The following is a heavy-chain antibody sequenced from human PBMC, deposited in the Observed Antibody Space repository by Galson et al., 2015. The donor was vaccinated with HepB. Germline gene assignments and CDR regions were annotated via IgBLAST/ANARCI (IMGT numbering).Heavy chain of an antibody. J-gene: IGHJ4*02. D-gene: IGHD3-22*01. CDR3: ARDRYYYDSSGYYLGPTFDY. Sequence: SVKVSCKASGYTFTSYSISWVRQAPGQGLEWMGWISAYNGNTNYAQKLQGRVTMTTDTSTSTAYMELRSLRSDDTAVYYCARDRYYYDSSGYYLGPTFDYWGQGTLVTVSS. CDR1: GYTFTSYS. CDR2: ISAYNGNT. V-gene: IGHV1-18*01.